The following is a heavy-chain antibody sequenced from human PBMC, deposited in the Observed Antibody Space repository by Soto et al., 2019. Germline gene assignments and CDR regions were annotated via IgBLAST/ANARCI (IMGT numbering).Heavy chain of an antibody. CDR3: AKQGGKYGIRTFDP. CDR2: IYYSGNT. D-gene: IGHD1-1*01. CDR1: GGSISSDY. Sequence: QVQLQESGPGPVKPSETLSLTCTLSGGSISSDYWSWLRQSPGKGLEWIGYIYYSGNTKYNPSLESRVTISIDASKNQVSLNLRSVTAADTAVYYCAKQGGKYGIRTFDPWGQGTLVTVSS. V-gene: IGHV4-59*08. J-gene: IGHJ5*02.